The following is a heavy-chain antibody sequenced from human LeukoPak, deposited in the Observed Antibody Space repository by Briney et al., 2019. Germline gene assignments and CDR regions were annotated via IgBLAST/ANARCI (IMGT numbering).Heavy chain of an antibody. CDR2: IKQDESDK. CDR3: SRDPYSSGGYGAFDM. J-gene: IGHJ3*02. D-gene: IGHD2-15*01. CDR1: EFIFSNYW. Sequence: GGSLRLSCVASEFIFSNYWMSWVRQAPGKGLEWVANIKQDESDKEYVDSVKSRFTISRDNAKNSLYLQMNSLRAEDTAVYYCSRDPYSSGGYGAFDMWGQGTMVTVSS. V-gene: IGHV3-7*01.